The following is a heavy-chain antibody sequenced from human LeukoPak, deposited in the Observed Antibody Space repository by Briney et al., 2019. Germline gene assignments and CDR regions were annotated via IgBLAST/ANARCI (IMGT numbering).Heavy chain of an antibody. CDR2: IGGSGTRT. Sequence: GGTLRLSCVVSGLTFSTYAMSWVRQAPGKGLEWVSGIGGSGTRTYYADSVKGRFTISRDNSKNTLYLQMDSLRDEDTAVYYCAKDSHWILFDDWGQGTLVTVSS. CDR3: AKDSHWILFDD. D-gene: IGHD2-2*03. J-gene: IGHJ4*02. CDR1: GLTFSTYA. V-gene: IGHV3-23*01.